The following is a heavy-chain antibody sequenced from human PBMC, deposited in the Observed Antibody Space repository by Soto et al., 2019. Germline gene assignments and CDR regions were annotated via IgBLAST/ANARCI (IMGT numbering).Heavy chain of an antibody. CDR2: ISWNSGSI. Sequence: EVQLVESGGGLVQPGRSLRLSCAASGFTFDDYAMHWVRQAPGKGLEWVSGISWNSGSIGYADSVKGRFTISRDNAKNSLYLQMNSLRAEDTALYYCAKDGQDYDGSGSHYYFDYWGQGTLVTVSS. CDR3: AKDGQDYDGSGSHYYFDY. CDR1: GFTFDDYA. V-gene: IGHV3-9*01. D-gene: IGHD3-10*01. J-gene: IGHJ4*02.